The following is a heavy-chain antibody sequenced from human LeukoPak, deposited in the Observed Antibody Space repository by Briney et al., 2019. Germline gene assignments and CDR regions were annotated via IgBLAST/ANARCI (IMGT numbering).Heavy chain of an antibody. J-gene: IGHJ1*01. Sequence: SETLSLTCAVYGGSFSGYYWSWIRQTPGKGLEWIGEFNHSGSTNYNPSLKSRVTISVDTSKNQFSLKLSSVTAADTAVYYCVRGYCSGGSCYPSEYFQHWGQGTLVTVSS. D-gene: IGHD2-15*01. V-gene: IGHV4-34*01. CDR3: VRGYCSGGSCYPSEYFQH. CDR1: GGSFSGYY. CDR2: FNHSGST.